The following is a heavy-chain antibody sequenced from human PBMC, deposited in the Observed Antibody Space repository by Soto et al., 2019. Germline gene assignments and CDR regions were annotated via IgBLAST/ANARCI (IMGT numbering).Heavy chain of an antibody. CDR1: GGSISSGGYY. Sequence: QVQLQESGPGLVKPSQTLSLTCTVSGGSISSGGYYWSWIRQHPGKGLEWIGYIYYRGSTYYNPSLKSRVTISVDTSKDQFSLKLSSVTAADTAVYYCARSSSSWPYYFDYWGQGTLVTVSS. D-gene: IGHD6-13*01. J-gene: IGHJ4*02. V-gene: IGHV4-31*03. CDR3: ARSSSSWPYYFDY. CDR2: IYYRGST.